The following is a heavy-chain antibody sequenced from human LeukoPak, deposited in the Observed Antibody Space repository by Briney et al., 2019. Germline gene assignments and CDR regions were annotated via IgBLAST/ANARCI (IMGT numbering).Heavy chain of an antibody. CDR2: ISYDGTGT. V-gene: IGHV3-64*01. Sequence: GGSLRLSCAASGLTFSSYAIHWVRRAPGKGLEYVSGISYDGTGTYYANSVKGRFTISRDNSRNTLYLQMGSLRADDMAVYYCARVGASGWFAYWGQGTLVTVSS. CDR3: ARVGASGWFAY. CDR1: GLTFSSYA. J-gene: IGHJ5*01. D-gene: IGHD6-19*01.